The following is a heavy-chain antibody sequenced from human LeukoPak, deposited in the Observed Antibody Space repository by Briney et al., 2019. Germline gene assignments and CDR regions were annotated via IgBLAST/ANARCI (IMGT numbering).Heavy chain of an antibody. CDR3: AKDTIFDI. Sequence: PGGSLRLSCAASRFSFSTFGMSWVRRTPGKGLEWVSAISGSAVYTYYADSVKGRFTISRDNSKNTLSLQMNSLRAEDTAVYYCAKDTIFDIWGQGTMVTVSS. CDR2: ISGSAVYT. CDR1: RFSFSTFG. D-gene: IGHD3-3*01. J-gene: IGHJ3*02. V-gene: IGHV3-23*01.